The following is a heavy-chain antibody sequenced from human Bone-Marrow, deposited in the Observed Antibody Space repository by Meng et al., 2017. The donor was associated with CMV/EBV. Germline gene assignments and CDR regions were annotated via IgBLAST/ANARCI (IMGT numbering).Heavy chain of an antibody. D-gene: IGHD4/OR15-4a*01. J-gene: IGHJ4*02. CDR3: ARKIKDDYKGGYYFDY. Sequence: SETLSLTCAVYGGSFSGYYWSWIRQPPGKGLEWIGEINHSGSTNYNPSLKSRVTISVDTSKNQFSLKLSSVTAADTAVYYCARKIKDDYKGGYYFDYWGQGTLVTVSS. CDR1: GGSFSGYY. CDR2: INHSGST. V-gene: IGHV4-34*01.